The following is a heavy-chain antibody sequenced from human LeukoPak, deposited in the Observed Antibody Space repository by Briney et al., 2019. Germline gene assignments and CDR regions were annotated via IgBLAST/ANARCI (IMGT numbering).Heavy chain of an antibody. CDR3: VKPIAAAGTNY. D-gene: IGHD6-13*01. CDR2: ISSNGGST. Sequence: GGSLRLSCSASGFTFSSYAMHWVRQAPGKGLDYVSAISSNGGSTYYADSVKGRFTISRDNSKNTLYLQMSSLRAEDTAVYYCVKPIAAAGTNYWGQGTLVTVSS. J-gene: IGHJ4*02. V-gene: IGHV3-64D*06. CDR1: GFTFSSYA.